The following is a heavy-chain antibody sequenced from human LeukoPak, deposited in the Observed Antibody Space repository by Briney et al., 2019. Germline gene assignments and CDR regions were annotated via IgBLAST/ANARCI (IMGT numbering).Heavy chain of an antibody. CDR3: AKGGHCTNGVCYRGKYWWFDP. CDR1: GGSFSGYY. D-gene: IGHD2-8*01. Sequence: PSETLSLTCAVYGGSFSGYYWSWIRQPPGKGLEWIGEINHSGSTNYNPSLQSRVTISVDTSKNQFSLKLSSVTAADTAVYYCAKGGHCTNGVCYRGKYWWFDPWSQGTLVTVSS. V-gene: IGHV4-34*01. CDR2: INHSGST. J-gene: IGHJ5*02.